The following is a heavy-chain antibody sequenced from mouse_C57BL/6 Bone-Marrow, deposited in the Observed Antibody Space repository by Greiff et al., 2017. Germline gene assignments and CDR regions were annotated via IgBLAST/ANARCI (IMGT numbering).Heavy chain of an antibody. V-gene: IGHV14-4*01. J-gene: IGHJ2*01. D-gene: IGHD2-10*01. CDR3: TTDSPPLLD. CDR1: GFNIKDDY. Sequence: VQLQQSGAELVRPGASVKLSCTASGFNIKDDYMHWVKQRPEQGLEWIGWIDPENGATEYASKFQGKATITADTSSNTAYLQLSSLTSEDTAVYYCTTDSPPLLDWGQGTTLTVAS. CDR2: IDPENGAT.